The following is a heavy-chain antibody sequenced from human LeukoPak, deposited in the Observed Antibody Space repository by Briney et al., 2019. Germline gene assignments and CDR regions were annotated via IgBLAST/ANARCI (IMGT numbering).Heavy chain of an antibody. Sequence: GESLKISCKGCGYSFPNYWIGWVRQMPGKGLEWMGIIYPGDSDTRYSPSFQGQVTISADKSISTAYLQWSSLKASDTAMYYCARRSSSSFDYWGQGTLVTVSS. J-gene: IGHJ4*02. V-gene: IGHV5-51*01. CDR1: GYSFPNYW. D-gene: IGHD6-6*01. CDR3: ARRSSSSFDY. CDR2: IYPGDSDT.